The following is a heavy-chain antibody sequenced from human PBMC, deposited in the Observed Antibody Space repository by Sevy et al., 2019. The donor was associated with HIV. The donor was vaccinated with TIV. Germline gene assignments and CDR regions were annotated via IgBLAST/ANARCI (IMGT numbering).Heavy chain of an antibody. J-gene: IGHJ4*01. CDR2: IYTSGST. D-gene: IGHD6-19*01. CDR3: AREWPGAVAALHFDY. CDR1: RGSISSGSYY. Sequence: SETLSLTCTVSRGSISSGSYYWSWIRQPAGKGLEWIGHIYTSGSTNYNPSLKSRVTISVDTSKNQFSLKLSSVTAADTAVYYCAREWPGAVAALHFDYWGQGTLVTVSS. V-gene: IGHV4-61*09.